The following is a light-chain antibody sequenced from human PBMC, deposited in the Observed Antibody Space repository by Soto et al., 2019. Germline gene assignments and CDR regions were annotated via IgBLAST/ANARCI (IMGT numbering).Light chain of an antibody. CDR2: RAS. CDR1: QSVSDK. Sequence: EIVMTQSRATLSVSPGERVTLSCSASQSVSDKLAWYQQKPGQGPRLLVYRASTRTLGIPARFSGSESGTEFTLTISSLQSEDFAIYYCQQYNTWPMTFGQGTRLEIK. CDR3: QQYNTWPMT. J-gene: IGKJ5*01. V-gene: IGKV3-15*01.